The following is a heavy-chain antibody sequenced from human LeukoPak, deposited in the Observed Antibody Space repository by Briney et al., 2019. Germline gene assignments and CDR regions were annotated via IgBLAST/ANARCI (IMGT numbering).Heavy chain of an antibody. CDR1: GFTFSIYA. J-gene: IGHJ4*02. D-gene: IGHD2-21*02. V-gene: IGHV3-23*01. CDR2: ITADGGST. Sequence: GGSLRLFCAASGFTFSIYAMTWARQAPGKALEGVSGITADGGSTFYADSGKGRFTISRDTSKNTLYLQTDSLRAEDTAVYYCAKGHYPDAYCAGDCYYSNWGQGTLVTVSS. CDR3: AKGHYPDAYCAGDCYYSN.